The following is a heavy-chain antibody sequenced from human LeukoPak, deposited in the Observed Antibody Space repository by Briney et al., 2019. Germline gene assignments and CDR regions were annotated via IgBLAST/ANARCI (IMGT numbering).Heavy chain of an antibody. CDR1: GFTFSSYA. V-gene: IGHV3-23*01. D-gene: IGHD3-9*01. Sequence: PGGSLRLSCAASGFTFSSYAMSWVRQAPGKGLEWVSAISGSGGSTYYADSVKGRFTISRDNSKNTLYLQMNSLRAEDTAVYYCAKEDSPSYDILTGYYMGDAFDIWGQGTMVTVSS. CDR2: ISGSGGST. J-gene: IGHJ3*02. CDR3: AKEDSPSYDILTGYYMGDAFDI.